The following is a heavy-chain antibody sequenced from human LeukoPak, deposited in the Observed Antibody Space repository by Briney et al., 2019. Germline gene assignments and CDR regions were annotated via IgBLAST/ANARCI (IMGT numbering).Heavy chain of an antibody. CDR1: GGSVSSYY. Sequence: KPSETLSLTCTVSGGSVSSYYWSWIRQPAGKGLEWIGRIYTSGSTNYNPSLKSRVTMSVDTSKDQFSLKLSSVTAADTAVYYCAREPTVGLNWFDPWGQGTLVTVSS. D-gene: IGHD4-11*01. V-gene: IGHV4-4*07. J-gene: IGHJ5*02. CDR2: IYTSGST. CDR3: AREPTVGLNWFDP.